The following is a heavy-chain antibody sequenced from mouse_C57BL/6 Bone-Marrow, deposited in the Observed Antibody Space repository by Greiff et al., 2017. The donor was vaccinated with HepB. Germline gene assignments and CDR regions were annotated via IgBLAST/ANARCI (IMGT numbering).Heavy chain of an antibody. Sequence: QVQLQQSGPELVKPGASVKISCKASGYTFTDYYINWVKQRPGQGLEWIGCIFPGIGSTYYNEKFKGKATLTVDKSSSTAYMLLSSLTSEDSAVYFCARTLYYGSSCSYWYFDVWGTGTTVTVSS. CDR3: ARTLYYGSSCSYWYFDV. CDR1: GYTFTDYY. CDR2: IFPGIGST. V-gene: IGHV1-75*01. J-gene: IGHJ1*03. D-gene: IGHD1-1*01.